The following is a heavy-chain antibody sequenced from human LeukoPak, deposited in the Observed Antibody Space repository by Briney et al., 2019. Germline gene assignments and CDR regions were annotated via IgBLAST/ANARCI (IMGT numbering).Heavy chain of an antibody. CDR3: AREGRYYFDY. J-gene: IGHJ4*02. CDR1: GGSISSSSYY. CDR2: IYYSGST. Sequence: SETLSLTCTVSGGSISSSSYYWGWIRQPPGKGLEWIGSIYYSGSTNYNPSLKSRVTMSVDTSKNQFSLKLSSVTAADTAVYYCAREGRYYFDYWGQGALVTVSS. V-gene: IGHV4-39*07.